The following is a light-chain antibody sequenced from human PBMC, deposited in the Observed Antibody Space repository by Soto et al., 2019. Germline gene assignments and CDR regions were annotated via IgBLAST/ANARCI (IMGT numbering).Light chain of an antibody. V-gene: IGKV1-5*03. CDR1: QSISTW. J-gene: IGKJ4*01. Sequence: DIQMTQSPSTLSASVGDRVTITCRASQSISTWLAWYQQKPGKAPKLLIYKASNIEGAVPSRFSGSGSGTEFTITINSLQPDDFATYYCQQYNTYPLSFGGGTTVEIK. CDR2: KAS. CDR3: QQYNTYPLS.